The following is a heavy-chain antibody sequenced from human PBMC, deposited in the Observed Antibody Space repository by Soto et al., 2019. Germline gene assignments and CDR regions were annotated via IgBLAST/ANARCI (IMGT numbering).Heavy chain of an antibody. Sequence: ASVKVSCKASGGTFSSYAISWVRQAPGQGLEWMGGIIPIFGTANYAQKFQGRVTITADESTSTAYMELSSLRSEDTAVYYCARGGFKSGIAAPWGQGTLVTVSS. V-gene: IGHV1-69*13. J-gene: IGHJ5*02. D-gene: IGHD6-13*01. CDR1: GGTFSSYA. CDR3: ARGGFKSGIAAP. CDR2: IIPIFGTA.